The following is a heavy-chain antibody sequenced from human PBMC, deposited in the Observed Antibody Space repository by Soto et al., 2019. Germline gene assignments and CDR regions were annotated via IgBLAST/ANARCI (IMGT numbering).Heavy chain of an antibody. CDR3: ARDPPRYSGSYYGYYYYGMDV. D-gene: IGHD1-26*01. CDR1: GYTFTSYG. J-gene: IGHJ6*02. CDR2: ISAYNGNT. Sequence: EASVKVSCKASGYTFTSYGISWVRQAPGQGLEWMGWISAYNGNTNYAQKLQGRVTMTTDTSTSTAYMELRSLRSDDTAVYYCARDPPRYSGSYYGYYYYGMDVWGQGTTVTVSS. V-gene: IGHV1-18*01.